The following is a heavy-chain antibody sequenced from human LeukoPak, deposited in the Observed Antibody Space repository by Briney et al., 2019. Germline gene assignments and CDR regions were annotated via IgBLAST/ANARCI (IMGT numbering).Heavy chain of an antibody. CDR1: GGSISSYY. CDR3: ARDYCSGGSCYFDY. J-gene: IGHJ4*02. CDR2: IYYSGST. Sequence: RASETLSLTCTVSGGSISSYYWSWIRQPPGKGLEWIGYIYYSGSTNYNPSLKSRVTISVDTSKNQFSLKLSSVTAADTAVYYCARDYCSGGSCYFDYWGQGTLVTVSS. V-gene: IGHV4-59*01. D-gene: IGHD2-15*01.